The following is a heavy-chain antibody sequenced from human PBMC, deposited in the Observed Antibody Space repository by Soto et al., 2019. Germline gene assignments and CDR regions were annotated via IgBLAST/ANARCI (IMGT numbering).Heavy chain of an antibody. J-gene: IGHJ4*02. CDR2: VSHDGRNT. D-gene: IGHD6-19*01. CDR3: AKGGRQWLVTSDFNY. CDR1: GCTFSDYA. V-gene: IGHV3-30*18. Sequence: VQLVESGGGVVQPGRSLRLSCAASGCTFSDYAMHWVRQAPGTGLEWVAVVSHDGRNTHYADSVKGRFTISRDSSKNTVSLEMTSLRAEDTAVYYCAKGGRQWLVTSDFNYWGQGALVTVSS.